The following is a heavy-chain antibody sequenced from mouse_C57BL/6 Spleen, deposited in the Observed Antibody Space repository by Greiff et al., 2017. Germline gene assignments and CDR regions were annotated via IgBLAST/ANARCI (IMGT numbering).Heavy chain of an antibody. V-gene: IGHV2-2*01. CDR2: IWSGGST. CDR1: GFSLTSYG. J-gene: IGHJ4*01. D-gene: IGHD1-1*02. Sequence: QVHVKQSGPGLVQPSQSLSITCPVSGFSLTSYGVHWVRQSPGTGLEWLGVIWSGGSTDYNAAFISRLSISKDNSKSQVFFKRNSLQADDTAIYYCARGGGAMDYWGQGTSVTVSS. CDR3: ARGGGAMDY.